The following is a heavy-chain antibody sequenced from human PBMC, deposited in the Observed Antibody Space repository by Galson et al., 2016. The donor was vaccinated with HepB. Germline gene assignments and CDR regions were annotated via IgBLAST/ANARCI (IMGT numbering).Heavy chain of an antibody. J-gene: IGHJ4*02. CDR3: VRDFRSSGTFGC. D-gene: IGHD3-22*01. CDR2: IDTSSNSI. V-gene: IGHV3-48*02. Sequence: PLRLSCAASGGRIRIYGMNWVRQSPGKGLEWVSYIDTSSNSIVYADSVKGRFTISRDNAKSSLYLQMNSLREEDTALYYCVRDFRSSGTFGCWGQGILVTVSS. CDR1: GGRIRIYG.